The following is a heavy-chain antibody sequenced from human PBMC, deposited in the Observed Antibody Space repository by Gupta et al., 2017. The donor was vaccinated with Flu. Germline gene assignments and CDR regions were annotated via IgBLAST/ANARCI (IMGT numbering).Heavy chain of an antibody. CDR1: GGAVTEYF. D-gene: IGHD3-10*01. V-gene: IGHV4-34*01. Sequence: QVELQQWGAGPLKPSETLSLTCAVYGGAVTEYFWSWIRQPPGKGLEWIGEVHRSGSTNYNPSLESRLTISIDLSKNQFSMKLTAVTAADTAVYWCARWRVNAVDRGGFDPWGQGTLVTVSS. CDR3: ARWRVNAVDRGGFDP. J-gene: IGHJ5*02. CDR2: VHRSGST.